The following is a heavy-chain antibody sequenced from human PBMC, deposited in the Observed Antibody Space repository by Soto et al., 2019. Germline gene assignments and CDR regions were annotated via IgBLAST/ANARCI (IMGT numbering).Heavy chain of an antibody. CDR2: FDPEDGET. J-gene: IGHJ4*02. CDR1: GYTLTESS. D-gene: IGHD6-6*01. CDR3: ATRLGVAARSDY. V-gene: IGHV1-24*01. Sequence: QVQLVQSGAEVKKPGASVKVSCKVSGYTLTESSMHWVRQAPGKGLEWMGGFDPEDGETIYAQRFQGRVTMTEDTSTDTAYMELSSLRSEDTAVYYCATRLGVAARSDYWGQGTLVTVSS.